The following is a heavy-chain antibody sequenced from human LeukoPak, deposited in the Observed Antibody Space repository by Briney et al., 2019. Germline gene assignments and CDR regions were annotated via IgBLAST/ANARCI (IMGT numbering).Heavy chain of an antibody. D-gene: IGHD4-17*01. Sequence: GGSLRLSCAAYGFTFSSYSMNWVRQAPGKGLEWVSSINSSNRYKYYADSEKGRFTISRDSANNSLYLQTNILRADDTAVYYCARDYDDYPPFDYWGQGTLVTVST. CDR3: ARDYDDYPPFDY. CDR1: GFTFSSYS. CDR2: INSSNRYK. J-gene: IGHJ4*02. V-gene: IGHV3-21*01.